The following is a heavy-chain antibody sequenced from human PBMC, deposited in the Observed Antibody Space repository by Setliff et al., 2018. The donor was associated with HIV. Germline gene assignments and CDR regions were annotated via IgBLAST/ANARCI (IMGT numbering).Heavy chain of an antibody. D-gene: IGHD1-26*01. CDR1: GFTFSSYG. CDR3: ARDRGGSYTPLDY. J-gene: IGHJ4*03. CDR2: IRYDGSKS. V-gene: IGHV3-30*02. Sequence: GGSLRLSCAASGFTFSSYGMHWVRQAPGKGLESVAFIRYDGSKSFYADSVKGRFSVSRDSSKSTLYLQMNSLRPEDTAVYYCARDRGGSYTPLDYWGPGTVVTVSS.